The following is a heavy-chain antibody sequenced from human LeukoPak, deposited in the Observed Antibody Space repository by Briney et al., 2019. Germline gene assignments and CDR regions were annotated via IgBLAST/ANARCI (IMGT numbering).Heavy chain of an antibody. J-gene: IGHJ4*02. Sequence: GGTLRLSCAASGFTFSSYGMSWVRQAPGKGLEWVSAISGSGGSTYYADSVKGRFTISRDNSKNTLYLQMNSLRAEDTAVYYCAKDFNPRYSSGWFFDYWGREPWSPSPQ. V-gene: IGHV3-23*01. CDR3: AKDFNPRYSSGWFFDY. CDR1: GFTFSSYG. D-gene: IGHD6-19*01. CDR2: ISGSGGST.